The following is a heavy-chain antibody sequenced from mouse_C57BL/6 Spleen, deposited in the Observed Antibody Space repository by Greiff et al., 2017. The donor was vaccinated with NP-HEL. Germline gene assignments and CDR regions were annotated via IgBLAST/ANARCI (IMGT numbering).Heavy chain of an antibody. D-gene: IGHD4-1*01. V-gene: IGHV5-9-1*02. CDR2: ISSGGDYI. Sequence: EVKLQESGEGLVKPGGSLKLSCAASGFTFSSYAMSWVRQTPEKRLEWVAYISSGGDYIYYADTVKGRFTISRDNARNTLYLQMSSLKSEDTAMYYCTREGSLGAMDYWGQGTSVTVSS. CDR1: GFTFSSYA. CDR3: TREGSLGAMDY. J-gene: IGHJ4*01.